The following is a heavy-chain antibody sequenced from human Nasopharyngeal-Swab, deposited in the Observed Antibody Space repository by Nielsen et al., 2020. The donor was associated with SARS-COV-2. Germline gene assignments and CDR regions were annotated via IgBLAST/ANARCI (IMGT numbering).Heavy chain of an antibody. J-gene: IGHJ6*02. D-gene: IGHD2-21*01. V-gene: IGHV7-4-1*02. CDR2: INTNTGNP. CDR3: ARDTCGGDCYSGYYYYYYGMDV. Sequence: WVRQAPGQGLEWMGWINTNTGNPTYAQGFTGRLVFSLDTSVSTAYLQISSLKAEDTAVYYCARDTCGGDCYSGYYYYYYGMDVWGQGTTVTVSS.